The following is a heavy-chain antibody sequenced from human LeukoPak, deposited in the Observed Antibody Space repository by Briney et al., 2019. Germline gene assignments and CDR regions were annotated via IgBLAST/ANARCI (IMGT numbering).Heavy chain of an antibody. D-gene: IGHD5-18*01. CDR2: IYYSGST. V-gene: IGHV4-59*01. CDR3: ARDVGYIDDSYYYYGMDV. Sequence: SETLSLTCAVYGGSFSSYYWSWIRQPPGKGLEWIGYIYYSGSTNYNPSLKSRVTISVDTSKNQFSLKLSSVTAADTAVYYCARDVGYIDDSYYYYGMDVWGQGTTVTVSS. CDR1: GGSFSSYY. J-gene: IGHJ6*02.